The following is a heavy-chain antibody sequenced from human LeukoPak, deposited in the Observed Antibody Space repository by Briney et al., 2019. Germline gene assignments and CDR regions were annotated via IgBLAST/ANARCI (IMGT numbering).Heavy chain of an antibody. Sequence: ASVKVSCKASGYTFTSYDINWVRQATGQGLEWMGWMNPNSGNTGYAQKFQGRVTMTMNIFISTAYMELSSLRSEDTAVYYCARVEYISGYSHIYWGQGTLVTVSS. J-gene: IGHJ4*02. D-gene: IGHD3-22*01. CDR3: ARVEYISGYSHIY. CDR2: MNPNSGNT. CDR1: GYTFTSYD. V-gene: IGHV1-8*01.